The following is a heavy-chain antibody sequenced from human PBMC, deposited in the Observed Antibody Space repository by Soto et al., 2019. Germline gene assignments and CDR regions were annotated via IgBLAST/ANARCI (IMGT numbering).Heavy chain of an antibody. CDR2: ISYSGST. Sequence: QVQLQESGPGLVQPSQTLSLTCTVSGGSISSGGYYWSWIRQHPGTGLEWIGHISYSGSTYYNTSLQSLVTIAVYTSRNQFPLIVNSVTAADTAVYYCARGVLHWGQGTLVTVSS. V-gene: IGHV4-31*01. CDR3: ARGVLH. CDR1: GGSISSGGYY. J-gene: IGHJ4*01.